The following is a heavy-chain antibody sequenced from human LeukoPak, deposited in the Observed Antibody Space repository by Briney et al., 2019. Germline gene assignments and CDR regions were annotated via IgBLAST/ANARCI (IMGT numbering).Heavy chain of an antibody. CDR3: ARVRIVGATLRFDY. CDR1: GFTFSSYW. Sequence: GGSLRLSCAASGFTFSSYWMHWVRQAPGKGLVWVSRINGDGSSTSYADSVKGRFTISRDNAKNTLYLQMNSLRAEDTAVYYCARVRIVGATLRFDYWGQGTLVTVSS. D-gene: IGHD1-26*01. V-gene: IGHV3-74*01. CDR2: INGDGSST. J-gene: IGHJ4*02.